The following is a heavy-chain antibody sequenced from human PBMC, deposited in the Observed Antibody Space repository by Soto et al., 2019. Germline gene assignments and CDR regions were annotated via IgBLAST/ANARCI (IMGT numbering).Heavy chain of an antibody. J-gene: IGHJ4*02. D-gene: IGHD2-21*01. Sequence: QVQLVESGGGVVQPGRSLRLSCAASGFTFSSYGMHWVRQAPGKGLEWVAVIWYDGSNKYYADSVKGRFTISRDNSKNTLYLQMNSLRAEDTAVYYCARDRCGGDCYHPRYWGQGTLVTVSS. CDR1: GFTFSSYG. V-gene: IGHV3-33*01. CDR2: IWYDGSNK. CDR3: ARDRCGGDCYHPRY.